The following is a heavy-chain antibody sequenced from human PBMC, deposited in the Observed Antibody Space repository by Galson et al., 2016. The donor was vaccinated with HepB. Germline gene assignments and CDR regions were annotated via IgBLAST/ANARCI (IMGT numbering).Heavy chain of an antibody. Sequence: SLRLSCAASGFIFSNYGMSWVRQAPGKGLEWVSFIRSSGSAIYYADSVKGRFTISRNNAKNSLYLQMDSLRVEDTAVYYCARHGPHYSDSSGYSLYYAMDVGGQGTTVTVSS. D-gene: IGHD3-22*01. J-gene: IGHJ6*02. V-gene: IGHV3-48*03. CDR1: GFIFSNYG. CDR2: IRSSGSAI. CDR3: ARHGPHYSDSSGYSLYYAMDV.